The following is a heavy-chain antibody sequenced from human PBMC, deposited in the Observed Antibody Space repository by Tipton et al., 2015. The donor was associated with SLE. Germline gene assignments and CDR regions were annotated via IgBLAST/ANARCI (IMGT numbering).Heavy chain of an antibody. Sequence: TLSLTCAVYGGSFSNFYWSWIRQPPGEGLEWIEEISHSGSTNYNPSLQSRVTISVDTSKNQFSLKLNSVTAADTAVYYCARGSREVARPLGDWGQGTLVTVSS. CDR3: ARGSREVARPLGD. D-gene: IGHD6-6*01. CDR1: GGSFSNFY. V-gene: IGHV4-34*01. J-gene: IGHJ4*02. CDR2: ISHSGST.